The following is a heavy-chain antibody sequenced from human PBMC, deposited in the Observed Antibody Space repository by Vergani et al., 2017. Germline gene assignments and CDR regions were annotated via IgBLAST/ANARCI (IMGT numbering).Heavy chain of an antibody. D-gene: IGHD5-12*01. CDR1: GGSFSVYY. CDR3: ARFRGPDIVGTAFDH. CDR2: INDIGTT. Sequence: QVQLQQWGAGLLKPSETLSLTCGVHGGSFSVYYWSWIRQSPEKGLEWIGAINDIGTTNYNPSLKRRVIISVDTSKTQFSLRLNSVTAADTAVYYCARFRGPDIVGTAFDHWAQGTLVTVSS. V-gene: IGHV4-34*01. J-gene: IGHJ4*02.